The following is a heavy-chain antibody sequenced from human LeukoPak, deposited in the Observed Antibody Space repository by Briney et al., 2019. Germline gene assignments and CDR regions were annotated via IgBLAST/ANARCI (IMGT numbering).Heavy chain of an antibody. V-gene: IGHV3-30-3*01. Sequence: GGSLRLPCAASGFTFSSYAMHWVRQAPGKGLEWVAVISYDGSDKYYADSVKGRFTISRDNSKNTLYLQMNSLRADDTAVYYCAKGGPTGSNYFDFWGQGTLVTVSS. J-gene: IGHJ4*02. CDR3: AKGGPTGSNYFDF. CDR1: GFTFSSYA. CDR2: ISYDGSDK. D-gene: IGHD1-26*01.